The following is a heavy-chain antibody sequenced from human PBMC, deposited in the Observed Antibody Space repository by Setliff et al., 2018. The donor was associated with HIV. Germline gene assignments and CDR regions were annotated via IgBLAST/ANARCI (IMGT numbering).Heavy chain of an antibody. Sequence: ASVKVSCKASGYTFTSYYVHFVRQAPGQGPEWMGIINPNGGSTNYVQKFEGRVAMTADTSTNNVHMYLSSLRSEDTAIYYCARGGPGSSFGYDWFDPWGQGTPVTVSS. V-gene: IGHV1-46*01. CDR3: ARGGPGSSFGYDWFDP. CDR2: INPNGGST. CDR1: GYTFTSYY. J-gene: IGHJ5*02. D-gene: IGHD5-18*01.